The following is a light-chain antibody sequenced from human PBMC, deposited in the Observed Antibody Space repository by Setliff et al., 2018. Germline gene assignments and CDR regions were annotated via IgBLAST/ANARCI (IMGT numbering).Light chain of an antibody. CDR3: TSYTSSSTDV. Sequence: QSALTQPASVSGSPGQSITISCTGTSSDVGGYNYVSWYQQHPGKAPKLMTYDVNKRPSGISNRFSGSKSGNTASLTISGLQAEDEADYYCTSYTSSSTDVFGTGTKGTVL. CDR2: DVN. CDR1: SSDVGGYNY. J-gene: IGLJ1*01. V-gene: IGLV2-14*01.